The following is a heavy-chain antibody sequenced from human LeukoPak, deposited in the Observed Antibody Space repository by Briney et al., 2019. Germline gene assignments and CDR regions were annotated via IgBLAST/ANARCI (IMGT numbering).Heavy chain of an antibody. CDR1: GGTFSSYA. CDR2: IIPILGIA. D-gene: IGHD3-22*01. V-gene: IGHV1-69*04. Sequence: SVKVSCKASGGTFSSYAISWVRQAPGQGLEWMGRIIPILGIANYAQKFQGRVTITADKSTSTAYMELSSLRSEDTAVYYCASPPADYYDSRDYFDYWGQGTLVTVSS. J-gene: IGHJ4*02. CDR3: ASPPADYYDSRDYFDY.